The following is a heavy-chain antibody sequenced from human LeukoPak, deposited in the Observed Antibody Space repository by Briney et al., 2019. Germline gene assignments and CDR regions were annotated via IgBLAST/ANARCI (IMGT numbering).Heavy chain of an antibody. D-gene: IGHD5-18*01. Sequence: KPSETLSLTCTVSGSSISSYYRSWIRQPPGEGLEWIGYIYYSGSTNYNPSLKSRVTISVDTSKNQFSLKLSSVTAADTAVYYCARWLRDAFDIWGQGTMVTVSS. CDR1: GSSISSYY. V-gene: IGHV4-59*01. J-gene: IGHJ3*02. CDR2: IYYSGST. CDR3: ARWLRDAFDI.